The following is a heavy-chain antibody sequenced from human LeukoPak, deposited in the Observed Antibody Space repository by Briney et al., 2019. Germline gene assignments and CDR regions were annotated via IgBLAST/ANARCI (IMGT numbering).Heavy chain of an antibody. Sequence: ASVKVSCKDSGYTLAELSMHWVRQAPGKGIEGKGVFDPEDGETIYAQKFQGRVTMTEYTSTDTAYMELSSLRSEDTAVYYCATVSGSYSRFDYWGQGTLVTVSS. V-gene: IGHV1-24*01. D-gene: IGHD1-26*01. J-gene: IGHJ4*02. CDR3: ATVSGSYSRFDY. CDR2: FDPEDGET. CDR1: GYTLAELS.